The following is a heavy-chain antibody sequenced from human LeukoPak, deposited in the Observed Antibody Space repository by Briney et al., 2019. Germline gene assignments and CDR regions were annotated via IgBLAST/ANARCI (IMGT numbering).Heavy chain of an antibody. CDR2: ISYDGSNK. CDR1: GFTFSSYG. J-gene: IGHJ4*02. CDR3: AKDGGLGYYGSDDY. D-gene: IGHD3-10*01. V-gene: IGHV3-30*18. Sequence: GGSLRLSCAASGFTFSSYGMHWVRQAPGKGLEWVAVISYDGSNKYYAGSVKGRFTISRDNSKNTLYLQMNSLRAEDTAVYYCAKDGGLGYYGSDDYWGQGTLVTVSS.